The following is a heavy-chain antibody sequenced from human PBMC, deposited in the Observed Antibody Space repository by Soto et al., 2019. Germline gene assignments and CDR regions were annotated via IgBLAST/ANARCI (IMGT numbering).Heavy chain of an antibody. J-gene: IGHJ5*01. CDR2: IYSSGAT. CDR3: AREKVPIRSTHNWFDS. CDR1: CGSINSFY. D-gene: IGHD3-10*01. V-gene: IGHV4-4*07. Sequence: ASETLSLTCTFSCGSINSFYWSWIRQPAGKGLEWIGRIYSSGATNYNPSLRSRVTMSIDASKNQFSLELSSVTAADTAVYYCAREKVPIRSTHNWFDSWGQGTLVTVSS.